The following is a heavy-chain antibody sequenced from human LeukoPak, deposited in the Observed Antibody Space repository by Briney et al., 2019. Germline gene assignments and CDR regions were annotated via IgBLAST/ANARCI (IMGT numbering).Heavy chain of an antibody. Sequence: GGSLRLSCAASGFTFSRYGMHWVRQAPGKGLEWVVVIWYDGSNKYYADSVKGRFTISRDNYKNTLYLQMNSLRAEDTAVYYCARDAGYWSGGSCYPGQFDYGGQGTLVTVSS. V-gene: IGHV3-33*01. D-gene: IGHD2-15*01. CDR1: GFTFSRYG. CDR3: ARDAGYWSGGSCYPGQFDY. J-gene: IGHJ4*02. CDR2: IWYDGSNK.